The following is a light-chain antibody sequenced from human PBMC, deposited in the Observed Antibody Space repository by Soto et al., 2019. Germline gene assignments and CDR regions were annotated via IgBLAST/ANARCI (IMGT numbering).Light chain of an antibody. CDR1: LPISNY. Sequence: IQMTQSPSSLSASVRDRVTITCRASLPISNYLAWYQQKPGKAPKLLIYDASTLESGVPSRFSGSLSGTEGTITISSLQPEDGETYYCQQANSFPITFGQGTRLEIK. CDR3: QQANSFPIT. J-gene: IGKJ5*01. V-gene: IGKV1-12*01. CDR2: DAS.